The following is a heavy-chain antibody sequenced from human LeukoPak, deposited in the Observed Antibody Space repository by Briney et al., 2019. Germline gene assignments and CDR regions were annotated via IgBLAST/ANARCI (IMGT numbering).Heavy chain of an antibody. Sequence: GRSLRLSCAASGFTFNDFAMHWVRQTPGKGLEWVSGISWNSGSIGYADSVKGRFTISRDNGKNALYLEMNSLRAEDTALYYCATQPCSGGSCYLDHWGQGTLVTVSS. J-gene: IGHJ5*02. V-gene: IGHV3-9*01. CDR1: GFTFNDFA. CDR2: ISWNSGSI. CDR3: ATQPCSGGSCYLDH. D-gene: IGHD2-15*01.